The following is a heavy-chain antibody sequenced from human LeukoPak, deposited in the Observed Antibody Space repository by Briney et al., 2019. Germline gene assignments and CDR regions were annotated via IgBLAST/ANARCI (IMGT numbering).Heavy chain of an antibody. Sequence: PGGSLRLSCAASGFTFSSYSMNWVRQAPGKGLEWVSYISSSGSTIYYADSVKGRFTISRDNAKNSLYLQMNSLRAEDTAVYYCARDRDKWYNWNYRAFDIWGQGTMVTVSS. V-gene: IGHV3-48*04. D-gene: IGHD1-7*01. J-gene: IGHJ3*02. CDR3: ARDRDKWYNWNYRAFDI. CDR2: ISSSGSTI. CDR1: GFTFSSYS.